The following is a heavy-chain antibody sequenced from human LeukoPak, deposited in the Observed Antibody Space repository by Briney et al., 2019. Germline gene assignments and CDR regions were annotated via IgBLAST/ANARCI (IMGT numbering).Heavy chain of an antibody. CDR3: ARGSPDYYGSGSYYPYTPPNWFDP. CDR1: GYTFTGYY. CDR2: INPNRGGT. D-gene: IGHD3-10*01. Sequence: ASVKVSCKASGYTFTGYYMHWVRQAPGQGLEWMGWINPNRGGTHYAQKFQGRVTMTRDMSTSTVYMELSSLRSEDTAVYYCARGSPDYYGSGSYYPYTPPNWFDPWGQGTLVTVSS. V-gene: IGHV1-2*02. J-gene: IGHJ5*02.